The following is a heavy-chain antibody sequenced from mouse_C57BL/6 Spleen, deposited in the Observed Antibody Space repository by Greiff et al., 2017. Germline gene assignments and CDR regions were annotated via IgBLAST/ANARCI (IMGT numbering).Heavy chain of an antibody. Sequence: QVQLKQSGPELVKPGASVKISCKASGYAFRSSWMNWVKQRPGKGLEWIGRIYPGDGDTNYNGKFNGKATLTADKSSSTAYMQLSSLTSEDSAVYFCARLFITTVVSMDYWGQGTSVTVSS. CDR1: GYAFRSSW. V-gene: IGHV1-82*01. CDR3: ARLFITTVVSMDY. CDR2: IYPGDGDT. D-gene: IGHD1-1*01. J-gene: IGHJ4*01.